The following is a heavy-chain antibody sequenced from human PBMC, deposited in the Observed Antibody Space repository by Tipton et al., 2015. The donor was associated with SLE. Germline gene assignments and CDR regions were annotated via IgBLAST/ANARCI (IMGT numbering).Heavy chain of an antibody. CDR3: ARGGGGVTFGGVIASVGWYFDL. D-gene: IGHD3-16*02. J-gene: IGHJ2*01. V-gene: IGHV3-53*01. CDR1: GFTVSSNY. Sequence: SLRLSCAASGFTVSSNYMSWVRQAPGKGLEWVSVIYSSGSTYYAKSVKGRFTISRDNSKNTLYLQINSLRAEDTAVYYCARGGGGVTFGGVIASVGWYFDLWGRGTLVTVSS. CDR2: IYSSGST.